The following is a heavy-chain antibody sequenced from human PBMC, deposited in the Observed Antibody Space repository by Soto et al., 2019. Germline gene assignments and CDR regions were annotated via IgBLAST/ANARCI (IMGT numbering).Heavy chain of an antibody. V-gene: IGHV4-30-4*02. CDR2: VYYTGST. Sequence: SETLSLTCTVSGASIRSTDYYWSWIRQAPGKGLEWIGYVYYTGSTYYNPSLMSRLTISVDTSKDQFSLKLTSVTAAETAVYYCVRTAREGAVAPHWFDRWGQGTQVTVSS. D-gene: IGHD2-21*02. CDR3: VRTAREGAVAPHWFDR. J-gene: IGHJ5*02. CDR1: GASIRSTDYY.